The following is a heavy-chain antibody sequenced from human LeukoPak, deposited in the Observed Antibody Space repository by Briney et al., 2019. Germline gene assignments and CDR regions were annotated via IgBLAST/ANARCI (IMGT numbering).Heavy chain of an antibody. J-gene: IGHJ4*02. D-gene: IGHD3-10*01. CDR1: GFTFSKYW. CDR2: IDKDGSEK. V-gene: IGHV3-7*01. Sequence: GGSLRLSCTVSGFTFSKYWMRWVRQAPGNGLEGGASIDKDGSEKRYVESVKGRFTISRDNGRNSVYLQMTSLGAEDTAVYYCATYTQYFGAPGTDYWGQGTLVTVSS. CDR3: ATYTQYFGAPGTDY.